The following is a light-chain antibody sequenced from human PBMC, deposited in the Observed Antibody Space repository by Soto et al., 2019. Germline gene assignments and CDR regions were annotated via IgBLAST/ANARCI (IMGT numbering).Light chain of an antibody. J-gene: IGKJ2*01. CDR2: AAS. Sequence: DIQMTQSPSSLSASVGDRVTITCRASQSISSYLNWYQQKPGKAPKLLIYAASSLRSGVPSRFSGSGSGTDFTLTINSLQPEDFAIYYSQQSYSTPYTFGQGTKLEIK. CDR1: QSISSY. V-gene: IGKV1-39*01. CDR3: QQSYSTPYT.